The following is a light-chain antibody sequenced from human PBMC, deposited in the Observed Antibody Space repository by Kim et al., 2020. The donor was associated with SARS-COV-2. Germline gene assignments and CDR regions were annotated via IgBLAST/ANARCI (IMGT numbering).Light chain of an antibody. CDR1: SLRSYY. J-gene: IGLJ2*01. CDR3: NSRDSSGNHLV. CDR2: DKN. V-gene: IGLV3-19*01. Sequence: SSELPQDPAVSVALGQTVRITCQGDSLRSYYASWYQQKPGQAPVLVIYDKNNRPSGIPDRFSGSSSGNTASLTITGAQAEDEADYYCNSRDSSGNHLVFG.